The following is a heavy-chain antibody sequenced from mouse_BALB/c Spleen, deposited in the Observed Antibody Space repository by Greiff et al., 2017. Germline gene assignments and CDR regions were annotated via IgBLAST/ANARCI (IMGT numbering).Heavy chain of an antibody. Sequence: EGMWVGSGGGLGKPGGPRKLPGAAPGFTFGDNTRYGVRQSPERRLEGVAEISSGGSYTYYPDTVTGRFTISRDNAKNTLYLEMSSLRSEDTAMYYCARGILRPWYFDVWGAGTTVTVSS. J-gene: IGHJ1*01. D-gene: IGHD1-2*01. CDR1: GFTFGDNT. CDR2: ISSGGSYT. V-gene: IGHV5-9-4*01. CDR3: ARGILRPWYFDV.